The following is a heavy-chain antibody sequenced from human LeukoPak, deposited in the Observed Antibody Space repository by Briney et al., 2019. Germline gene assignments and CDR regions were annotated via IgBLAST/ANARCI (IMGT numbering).Heavy chain of an antibody. CDR3: ASGDGYNYAVYFDY. CDR1: GGTFSSYA. J-gene: IGHJ4*02. D-gene: IGHD5-24*01. Sequence: SVKVSCKASGGTFSSYAISWVRQAPGQGLEWMGGIIPIFGTANYAQKFQGRVTITADESTSTAYMELSSLRSEDAAVYYCASGDGYNYAVYFDYWGQGTLVTVSS. CDR2: IIPIFGTA. V-gene: IGHV1-69*13.